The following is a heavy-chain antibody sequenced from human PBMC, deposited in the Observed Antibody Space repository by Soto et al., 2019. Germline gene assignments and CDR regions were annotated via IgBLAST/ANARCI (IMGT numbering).Heavy chain of an antibody. CDR2: ISYDGSNK. J-gene: IGHJ4*02. V-gene: IGHV3-30-3*01. CDR3: ARDLTPDY. CDR1: GFTFRSYA. Sequence: QVQLVESGGGVVQPGRSLRLSCAASGFTFRSYAMHWVRQAPGEGLEWVAVISYDGSNKYYINAVKGRFTISRDNSKNTLYLQMDSLRPEDTAVYYCARDLTPDYWGPGTLVTVSS.